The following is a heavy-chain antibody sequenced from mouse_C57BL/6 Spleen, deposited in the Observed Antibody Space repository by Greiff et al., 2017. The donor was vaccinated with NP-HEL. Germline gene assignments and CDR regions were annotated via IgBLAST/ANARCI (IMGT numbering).Heavy chain of an antibody. CDR1: GFTFSSYA. Sequence: EVQRVESGGGLVKPGGSLKLSCAASGFTFSSYAMSWVRQTPEKRLEWVATISDGGSYTYYPDNVKGRFTISRDNAKNNLYLQMSHLKSEDTAMYYCAREADGSSPYYFDYWGQGTTLTVSS. CDR3: AREADGSSPYYFDY. V-gene: IGHV5-4*01. CDR2: ISDGGSYT. D-gene: IGHD1-1*01. J-gene: IGHJ2*01.